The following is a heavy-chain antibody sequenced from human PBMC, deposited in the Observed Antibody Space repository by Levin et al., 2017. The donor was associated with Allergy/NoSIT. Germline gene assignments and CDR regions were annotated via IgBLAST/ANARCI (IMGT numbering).Heavy chain of an antibody. Sequence: GGSLRLSCAASGFTFSDHYMDWVRQAPGKGLEWVGRIRNKANSYTTEYAASVKGRFTISRDDSKNSLYLQMNSLKTEDTAVYYCASLTVAGTFHFNCWGQGTLVTVSS. V-gene: IGHV3-72*01. CDR1: GFTFSDHY. CDR3: ASLTVAGTFHFNC. D-gene: IGHD6-19*01. J-gene: IGHJ4*02. CDR2: IRNKANSYTT.